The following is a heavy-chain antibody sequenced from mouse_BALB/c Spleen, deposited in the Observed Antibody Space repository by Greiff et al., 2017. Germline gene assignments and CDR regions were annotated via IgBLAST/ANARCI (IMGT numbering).Heavy chain of an antibody. CDR3: ARKRGDGGGHWGAMDY. CDR2: IWSGGST. J-gene: IGHJ4*01. D-gene: IGHD4-1*01. Sequence: VKLVESGPGLVQPSQSLSITCTVSGFSLTSYGVHWVRQSPGKGLEWLGVIWSGGSTDYNAAFISRLSISKDNSKSQVFFKMNSLQANETAIYYCARKRGDGGGHWGAMDYWGQGTSVTVSS. CDR1: GFSLTSYG. V-gene: IGHV2-2*02.